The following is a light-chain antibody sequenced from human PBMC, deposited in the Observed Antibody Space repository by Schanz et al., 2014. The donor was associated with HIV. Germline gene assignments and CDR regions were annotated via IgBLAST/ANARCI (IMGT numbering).Light chain of an antibody. V-gene: IGKV3-20*01. CDR1: QIISTS. CDR3: QHYGSS. CDR2: GAS. J-gene: IGKJ3*01. Sequence: EAVLTQSPATLSVYPGERVTLSCRTTQIISTSLAWYQQRPGQPPRLLVYGASSRATGIPDRFSGSGSGTDFTLTISRLEPEDFAVYYCQHYGSSFGPGTKVDIK.